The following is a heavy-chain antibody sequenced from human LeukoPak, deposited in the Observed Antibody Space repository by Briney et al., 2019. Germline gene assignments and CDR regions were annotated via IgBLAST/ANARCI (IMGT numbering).Heavy chain of an antibody. CDR2: IRNKAYGATP. CDR3: TRASVVGVTGLPDY. Sequence: PGGSLRLSCTASGPTFGDYAMTWVRQAPGKGLEWVGFIRNKAYGATPEYAASLKGRFTISRDDSNSIAYLQMNSLKTEDTAVYYCTRASVVGVTGLPDYWGQGTLVTVSS. D-gene: IGHD3-16*01. V-gene: IGHV3-49*04. CDR1: GPTFGDYA. J-gene: IGHJ4*02.